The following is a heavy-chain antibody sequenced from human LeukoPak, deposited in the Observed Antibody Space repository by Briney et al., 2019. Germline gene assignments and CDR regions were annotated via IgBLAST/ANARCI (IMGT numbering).Heavy chain of an antibody. CDR1: GYTFTSYG. Sequence: XSVKVSCKASGYTFTSYGISWVRQAPGQGLEWMGWISAYNGNTNYAQKLQGRVTMTTDTSTSTAYMELRSLRSDDTAVYYCARVDFWSGYFPSADYYGMDVWGQGTTVTVSS. J-gene: IGHJ6*02. CDR2: ISAYNGNT. CDR3: ARVDFWSGYFPSADYYGMDV. V-gene: IGHV1-18*01. D-gene: IGHD3-3*01.